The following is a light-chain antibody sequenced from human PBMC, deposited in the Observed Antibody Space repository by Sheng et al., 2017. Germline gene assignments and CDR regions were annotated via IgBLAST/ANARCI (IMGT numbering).Light chain of an antibody. CDR1: QGINNY. J-gene: IGKJ2*01. CDR3: QQLNSYPYT. CDR2: AAS. V-gene: IGKV1-9*01. Sequence: DIQLTQSPSFLSASVGDRVTITCRASQGINNYLAWYQQKTRESPYLLIYAASTLQSGVPSKVXRQWIWXRIHSHKISSLQPEDFATYYCQQLNSYPYTFGQGTKLEIK.